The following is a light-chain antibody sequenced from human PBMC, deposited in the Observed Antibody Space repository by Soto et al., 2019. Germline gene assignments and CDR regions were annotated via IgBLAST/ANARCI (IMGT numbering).Light chain of an antibody. CDR1: SSDVANYNY. CDR2: DVS. Sequence: QSALTQPRSVSGSPGQSVTISCTGTSSDVANYNYVSWYQQYPGKAPKLMIYDVSKRPSGVPDRFSGSKSGNMASLTISGLQAEDEADCYCCSYAGSYTWVFGGGTKVTVL. J-gene: IGLJ3*02. V-gene: IGLV2-11*01. CDR3: CSYAGSYTWV.